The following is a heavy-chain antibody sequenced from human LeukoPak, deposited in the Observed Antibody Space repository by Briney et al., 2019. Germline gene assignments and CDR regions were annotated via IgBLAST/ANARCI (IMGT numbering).Heavy chain of an antibody. D-gene: IGHD2-2*01. J-gene: IGHJ5*02. CDR3: AGGHSVVVPLDP. V-gene: IGHV1-2*02. CDR2: INPNSGGT. CDR1: GYTFTSNY. Sequence: GASVKVSCKASGYTFTSNYMHWVRQAPGQGLEWMGWINPNSGGTNYAQKFQGRVTMTRDTSISTAYMELSRLRSDDTAVYYCAGGHSVVVPLDPWGQGTLVTVSS.